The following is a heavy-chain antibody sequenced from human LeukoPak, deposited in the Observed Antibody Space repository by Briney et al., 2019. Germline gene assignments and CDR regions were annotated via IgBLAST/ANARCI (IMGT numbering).Heavy chain of an antibody. CDR2: GSSSSSTI. J-gene: IGHJ6*04. CDR3: AGHRYCNSPTCLPGV. V-gene: IGHV3-48*01. Sequence: GGSLRLSCAASGVTFSSCSMNWVRQAPGKGLEWVSYGSSSSSTIYYADSLKGRFTISRDNAKNSLYLQMNSLRAEDTAVYYCAGHRYCNSPTCLPGVWGKGTTVTVSS. CDR1: GVTFSSCS. D-gene: IGHD2/OR15-2a*01.